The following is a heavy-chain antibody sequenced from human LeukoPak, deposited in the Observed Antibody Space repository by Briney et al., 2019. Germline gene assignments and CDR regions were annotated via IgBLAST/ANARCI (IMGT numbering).Heavy chain of an antibody. CDR2: IRSKANSYAT. J-gene: IGHJ6*03. CDR1: GFTFSDYY. D-gene: IGHD5-18*01. V-gene: IGHV3-73*01. CDR3: TCGYSYRMDV. Sequence: GGSLRLSCAASGFTFSDYYMHWVRQASGKGLEWVGRIRSKANSYATAYAASVKGRFTISRDDSKNTAYLQMNSLKTEDTAVYYCTCGYSYRMDVWGKGTTVTISS.